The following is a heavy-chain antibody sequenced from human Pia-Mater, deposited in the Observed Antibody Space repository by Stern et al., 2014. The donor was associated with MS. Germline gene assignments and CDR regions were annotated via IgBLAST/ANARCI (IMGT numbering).Heavy chain of an antibody. Sequence: QVQLVQSGAEVKKPGSSVKVSCKASGDTFSSYALSWVRQAPGQGLEWMGGLIPFFGATRYAQKFRGRVTITPEESTGTAFLELSGLTSEDTAVYYCALRRSYYVYWGQGTLVTVSS. D-gene: IGHD1-26*01. CDR2: LIPFFGAT. CDR1: GDTFSSYA. V-gene: IGHV1-69*01. CDR3: ALRRSYYVY. J-gene: IGHJ4*02.